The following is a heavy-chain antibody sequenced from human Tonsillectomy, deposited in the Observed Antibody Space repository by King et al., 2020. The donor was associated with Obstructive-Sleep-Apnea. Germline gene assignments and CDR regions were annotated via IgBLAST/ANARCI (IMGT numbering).Heavy chain of an antibody. Sequence: VQLVESGAEVKKPGESLRISCKGSGYSFTSYWISWVRQMPGKGLEWMGWIDPSDSYTNYSPSFQGHFTISADKSISTAYLQWSSLKASDTAMYYCAVTGSASGYENDYWGQGTLVTVSS. J-gene: IGHJ4*02. CDR2: IDPSDSYT. V-gene: IGHV5-10-1*03. D-gene: IGHD5-12*01. CDR3: AVTGSASGYENDY. CDR1: GYSFTSYW.